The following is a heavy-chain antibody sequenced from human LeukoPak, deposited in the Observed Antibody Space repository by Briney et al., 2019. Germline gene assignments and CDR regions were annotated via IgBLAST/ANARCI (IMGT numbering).Heavy chain of an antibody. CDR3: AKVSQLWHYFEY. Sequence: PGRSLRLSCAASGFTFDDYAMHWVRQAPGKGLEWVSLITWDSVTTYYADSVKGRFTISRDNSKNSLYLQMNSLRPDDTALYYCAKVSQLWHYFEYWGQGTLVTVSS. V-gene: IGHV3-43D*03. J-gene: IGHJ4*02. D-gene: IGHD2-21*01. CDR1: GFTFDDYA. CDR2: ITWDSVTT.